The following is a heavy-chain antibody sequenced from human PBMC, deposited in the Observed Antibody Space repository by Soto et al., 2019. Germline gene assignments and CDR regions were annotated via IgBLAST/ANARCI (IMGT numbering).Heavy chain of an antibody. V-gene: IGHV3-72*01. CDR3: ARCLLGTHYYGMDV. CDR2: GRNKANSYST. Sequence: EVQLVESGGGLVQPGGSLRLSCAASGFTFSDHYMDWVRQAPGKGLEWVGRGRNKANSYSTEYAASVKGRFTISRDDSKNSVYLKMNSLKTEDTAVYYCARCLLGTHYYGMDVWGQGTTVTVSS. D-gene: IGHD1-26*01. J-gene: IGHJ6*02. CDR1: GFTFSDHY.